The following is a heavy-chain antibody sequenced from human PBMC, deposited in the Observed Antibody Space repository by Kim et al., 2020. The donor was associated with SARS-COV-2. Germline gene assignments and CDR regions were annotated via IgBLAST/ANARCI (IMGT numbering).Heavy chain of an antibody. CDR2: ISSSSSYI. D-gene: IGHD3-10*01. V-gene: IGHV3-21*01. Sequence: GGSLRLSCAASGFTFSSYSMNWVRQAPGKGLEWVSSISSSSSYIYYADSVKGRFTISRDNAKNSLYLQMNSLRAEDTAVYYCAPFGELLPDAFDIWGQGTMVTVSS. J-gene: IGHJ3*02. CDR3: APFGELLPDAFDI. CDR1: GFTFSSYS.